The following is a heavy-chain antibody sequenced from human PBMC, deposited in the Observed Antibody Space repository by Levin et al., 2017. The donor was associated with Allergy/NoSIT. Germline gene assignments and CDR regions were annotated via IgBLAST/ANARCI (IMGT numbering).Heavy chain of an antibody. CDR1: GFTFSSYW. V-gene: IGHV3-7*01. CDR3: ATDGYSYGLGVGY. J-gene: IGHJ4*02. CDR2: IKQDGSEK. Sequence: ETLSLTCAASGFTFSSYWMSWVRQAPGKGLEWVANIKQDGSEKYYVDSVRGRFAISRDNAKNSLFLQMNSLRAEDTAVYYCATDGYSYGLGVGYWGQGTLVTVSS. D-gene: IGHD5-18*01.